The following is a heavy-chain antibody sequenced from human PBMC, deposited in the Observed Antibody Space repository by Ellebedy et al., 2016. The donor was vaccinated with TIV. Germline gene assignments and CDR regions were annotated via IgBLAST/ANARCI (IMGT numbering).Heavy chain of an antibody. CDR2: ITSSSSTI. CDR3: AGSRDGYNNRVLDY. CDR1: GFTFSSYC. D-gene: IGHD5-24*01. J-gene: IGHJ4*02. V-gene: IGHV3-48*02. Sequence: PGGSLRLSCAASGFTFSSYCMNWVRQAPGKGLEWVSYITSSSSTIYYADSVKGRFTISRDNAKNSLFLQMNSLRDDDTAVYYCAGSRDGYNNRVLDYWGQGTLVTVSS.